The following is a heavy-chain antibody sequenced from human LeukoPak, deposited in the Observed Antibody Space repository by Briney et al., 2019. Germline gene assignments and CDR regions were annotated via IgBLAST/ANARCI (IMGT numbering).Heavy chain of an antibody. CDR3: ARDGAAASLKRLSRPNDWFDP. V-gene: IGHV1-18*01. CDR2: ISAYNGNT. D-gene: IGHD3-16*02. CDR1: GYIFNSYG. J-gene: IGHJ5*02. Sequence: ASVKVSCKASGYIFNSYGISWMRQAPGQGLEWMGWISAYNGNTNYAQKFQGRVTVTTDTSTSTAYMELRSLRSDDTAVYYCARDGAAASLKRLSRPNDWFDPWGQGTLVTVSS.